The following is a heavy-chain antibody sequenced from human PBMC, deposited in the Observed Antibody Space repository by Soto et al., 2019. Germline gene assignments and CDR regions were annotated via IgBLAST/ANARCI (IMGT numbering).Heavy chain of an antibody. Sequence: QVQLVQSGAEMKKPGSSVKVSCQSSGGTFNTYAMNWVRQAPGQGPEWMGDISPMFGAANYAPKFQGRVTTPADESTGTSYLQSSSLTSEVTALYLWAREVHVHTPAFVHWGQGTLVTVS. CDR1: GGTFNTYA. J-gene: IGHJ4*02. V-gene: IGHV1-69*19. CDR2: ISPMFGAA. D-gene: IGHD3-10*02. CDR3: AREVHVHTPAFVH.